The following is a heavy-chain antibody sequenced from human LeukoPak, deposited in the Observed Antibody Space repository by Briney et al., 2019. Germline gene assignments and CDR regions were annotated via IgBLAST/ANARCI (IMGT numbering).Heavy chain of an antibody. D-gene: IGHD2-8*01. J-gene: IGHJ4*02. CDR1: GASMSGQH. CDR3: ARHLNGGTHPLDN. CDR2: IHYDGRT. V-gene: IGHV4-59*08. Sequence: SETLSLACTVSGASMSGQHWSWIRQAPGKGLEWIAWIHYDGRTNYNPSLKSRLSLSVDTSTNQFSLSLNSVTAADTAVYFCARHLNGGTHPLDNWGPGIRVIVSP.